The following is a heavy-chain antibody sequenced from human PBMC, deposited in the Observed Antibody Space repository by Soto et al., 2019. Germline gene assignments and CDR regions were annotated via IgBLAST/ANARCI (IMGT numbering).Heavy chain of an antibody. CDR3: ARDSDSSGYYYDCWFDP. Sequence: GGSLRLSCAASGFTFSSYWMSWVRQAPGKGLEWVANIKQDGSEKYYVDSVKGRFTISRDNAKNSLYLQMNSLRAEDTAVYYCARDSDSSGYYYDCWFDPWGQGTLVTVSS. CDR2: IKQDGSEK. CDR1: GFTFSSYW. J-gene: IGHJ5*02. D-gene: IGHD3-22*01. V-gene: IGHV3-7*03.